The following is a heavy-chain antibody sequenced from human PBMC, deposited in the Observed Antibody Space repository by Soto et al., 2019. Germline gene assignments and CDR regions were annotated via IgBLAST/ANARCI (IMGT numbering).Heavy chain of an antibody. D-gene: IGHD3-10*01. CDR3: ARDPIGGGAPYYFDY. V-gene: IGHV1-2*02. Sequence: QVQLMQSGAEVKKPGASVKVSCKTSGYTFTADYLYWVRQAPGQGLEWMGGINPNTGDTIYAQKFQGRVTMTGDTSIDTANMEATRLRSNDTAVYFCARDPIGGGAPYYFDYWGQGTLVTVSS. CDR2: INPNTGDT. J-gene: IGHJ4*02. CDR1: GYTFTADY.